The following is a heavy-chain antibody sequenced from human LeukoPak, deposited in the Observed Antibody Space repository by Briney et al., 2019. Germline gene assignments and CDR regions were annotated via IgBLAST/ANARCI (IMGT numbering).Heavy chain of an antibody. D-gene: IGHD6-19*01. CDR2: INHSGST. CDR1: GGSFSGYY. V-gene: IGHV4-34*01. CDR3: ARSGRTVADVFY. Sequence: SETLSLTCTVYGGSFSGYYWSWIRQPPGKGLEWIGEINHSGSTNYNSSLKSRVTISVGTSKNQFSLKLSSVTAADTAVYYCARSGRTVADVFYWGQGTLVTVSS. J-gene: IGHJ4*02.